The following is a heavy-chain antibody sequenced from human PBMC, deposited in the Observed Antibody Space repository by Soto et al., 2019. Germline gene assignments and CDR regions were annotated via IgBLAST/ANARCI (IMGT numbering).Heavy chain of an antibody. CDR3: ARDGHAYGSGRGYYYGMDV. J-gene: IGHJ6*02. CDR1: GGTFSSYA. D-gene: IGHD3-10*01. Sequence: SVKVSCKASGGTFSSYAISWVRQAPGQGLEWMGGIIPIFGTANYAQKFQGRATITADESTSTAYMELSSLRSEDTAVYYCARDGHAYGSGRGYYYGMDVWGQGTTVTVSS. V-gene: IGHV1-69*13. CDR2: IIPIFGTA.